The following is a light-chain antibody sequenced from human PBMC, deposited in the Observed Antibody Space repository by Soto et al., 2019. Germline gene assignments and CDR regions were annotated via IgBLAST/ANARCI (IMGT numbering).Light chain of an antibody. CDR3: QQYNSYPWT. J-gene: IGKJ1*01. CDR1: QSISCW. Sequence: DIQMTQSPSTLSASVGDRVTITCRASQSISCWLAWYQQKPGKAPKLLIYKACSLESGVPSRFSGSGSGTEFTLTISSLQPDDFATYYCQQYNSYPWTFGQGTKVEIK. V-gene: IGKV1-5*03. CDR2: KAC.